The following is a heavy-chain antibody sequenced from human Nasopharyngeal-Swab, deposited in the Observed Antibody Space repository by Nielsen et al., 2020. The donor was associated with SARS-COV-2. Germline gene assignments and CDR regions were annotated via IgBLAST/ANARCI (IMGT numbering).Heavy chain of an antibody. J-gene: IGHJ6*03. V-gene: IGHV4-59*01. CDR1: GGSISSYY. Sequence: SETLSLTCTVSGGSISSYYWSWIRQPPGKGLEWIGYIYYSGSTNYNHSLKSRVTISVDTSKNKFSLKLSSVTAADTAVYYCARISPSYYDILTGYYGYYYMDVWGKGTTVTVSS. CDR3: ARISPSYYDILTGYYGYYYMDV. CDR2: IYYSGST. D-gene: IGHD3-9*01.